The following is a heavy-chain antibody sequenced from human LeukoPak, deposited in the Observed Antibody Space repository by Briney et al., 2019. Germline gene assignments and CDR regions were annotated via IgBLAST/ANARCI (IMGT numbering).Heavy chain of an antibody. J-gene: IGHJ4*02. V-gene: IGHV3-21*01. CDR3: ARGGWKGITGTTGDY. CDR2: ISSSSSYI. D-gene: IGHD1-7*01. CDR1: GFTFSSYS. Sequence: GGSLRLSCAASGFTFSSYSMNWVRQAPGKGLEWVSSISSSSSYIYYADSVKGRFTISRDNAKNSLYLQMNSLRAEDTAVYYCARGGWKGITGTTGDYWGQGTLVTVSS.